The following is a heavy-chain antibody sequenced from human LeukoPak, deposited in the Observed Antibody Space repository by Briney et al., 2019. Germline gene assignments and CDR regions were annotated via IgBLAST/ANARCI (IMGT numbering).Heavy chain of an antibody. J-gene: IGHJ4*02. CDR3: AREGYYYDSSGYEGFDY. Sequence: GGSLRLSCAASGFTFSSYAMHWVRQAPGKGLEWVAVISYDGSNKYYADSVKGRFTISRDNSKNTLYLQMNSLRAEDTAVYYCAREGYYYDSSGYEGFDYWGQGTLVTVSS. CDR1: GFTFSSYA. D-gene: IGHD3-22*01. CDR2: ISYDGSNK. V-gene: IGHV3-30-3*01.